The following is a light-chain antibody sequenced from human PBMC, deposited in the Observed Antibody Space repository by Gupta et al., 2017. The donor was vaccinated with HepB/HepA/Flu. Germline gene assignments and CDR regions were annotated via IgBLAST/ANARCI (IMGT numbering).Light chain of an antibody. Sequence: SYVLTQPPSVSVAPGNTARITCEGDNIDIKSVHWYQQRPGQAPVLVVYDNDDRPSGIPDRFSGANSGNTATLTITRVEAGDESDYHCQAWDSDRDHRVFGGGTKLTVL. CDR2: DND. J-gene: IGLJ3*02. V-gene: IGLV3-21*03. CDR3: QAWDSDRDHRV. CDR1: NIDIKS.